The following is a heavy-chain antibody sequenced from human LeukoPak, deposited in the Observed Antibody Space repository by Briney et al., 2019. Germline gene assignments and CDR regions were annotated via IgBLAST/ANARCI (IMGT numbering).Heavy chain of an antibody. Sequence: ASVKVSCKASGYTFTNVDINWVRQASGQGLEWMGWMNPNSGNTGYAQNFQGRVTITRDTSINTAYMELSSLRSEDTAVYYCVKDSNSQTGAGDPFDIWGQGTMVTVSS. CDR2: MNPNSGNT. CDR1: GYTFTNVD. CDR3: VKDSNSQTGAGDPFDI. V-gene: IGHV1-8*02. D-gene: IGHD2-15*01. J-gene: IGHJ3*02.